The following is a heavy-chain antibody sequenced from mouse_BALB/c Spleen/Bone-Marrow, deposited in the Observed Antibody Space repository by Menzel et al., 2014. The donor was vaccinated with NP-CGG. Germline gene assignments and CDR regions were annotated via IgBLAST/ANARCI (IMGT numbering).Heavy chain of an antibody. Sequence: QVQLQQSGAELAKPGASVKMSCTASGYNLNNNWMHWAKQRPGQGLEWIGYINPASGNTEYDQKFQDKATLAADTSSSSVYMRLSTSAAADAAVCACSCYVGCGGFAYWGQGTLVTVSA. CDR2: INPASGNT. J-gene: IGHJ3*01. D-gene: IGHD1-1*01. CDR1: GYNLNNNW. CDR3: SCYVGCGGFAY. V-gene: IGHV1-7*01.